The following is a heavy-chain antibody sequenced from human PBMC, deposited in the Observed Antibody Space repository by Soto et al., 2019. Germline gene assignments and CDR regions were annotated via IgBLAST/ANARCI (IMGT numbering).Heavy chain of an antibody. CDR3: AGGLDCSGRSCYSDWFDP. J-gene: IGHJ5*02. CDR1: GYTFTSYG. V-gene: IGHV1-18*01. D-gene: IGHD2-15*01. CDR2: ISAYNGNT. Sequence: ASVKVSCKASGYTFTSYGISWVRQAPGQGLEWMGWISAYNGNTNYAQKLQGRVTMTTDTSTSTAYMELRSLRSDDTAVYYCAGGLDCSGRSCYSDWFDPWGQGTLVTVSS.